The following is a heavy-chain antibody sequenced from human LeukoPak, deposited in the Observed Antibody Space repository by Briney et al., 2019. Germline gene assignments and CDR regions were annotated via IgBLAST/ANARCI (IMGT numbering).Heavy chain of an antibody. CDR1: GGTFSSYA. Sequence: GASVKVSCKASGGTFSSYAISWVRQAPGQGLEWMGGIIPIFGTANYAQKFQGRVTITADESTSTAYMELSSLRSEDTAVYDCARRAYYGDYISDYFDYWGQGTLVTVSS. CDR2: IIPIFGTA. J-gene: IGHJ4*02. V-gene: IGHV1-69*13. CDR3: ARRAYYGDYISDYFDY. D-gene: IGHD4-17*01.